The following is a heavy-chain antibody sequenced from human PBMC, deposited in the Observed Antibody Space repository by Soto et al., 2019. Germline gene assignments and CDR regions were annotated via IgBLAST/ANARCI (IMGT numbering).Heavy chain of an antibody. V-gene: IGHV3-9*01. CDR2: ISWNSGSI. Sequence: PGGSLRLSCAASGFTFDDYAMHWVRQAPGRGLEWVSGISWNSGSIGYADSVKGRFTISRDNAKNSLYLQMNSLRAEDTALYYCAKDNGPGVAAAGPGDYWGQGTLVTVSS. CDR1: GFTFDDYA. J-gene: IGHJ4*02. CDR3: AKDNGPGVAAAGPGDY. D-gene: IGHD6-13*01.